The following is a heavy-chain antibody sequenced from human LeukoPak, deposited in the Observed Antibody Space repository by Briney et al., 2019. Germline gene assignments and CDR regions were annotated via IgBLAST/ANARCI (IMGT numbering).Heavy chain of an antibody. CDR1: GGSITSTTW. V-gene: IGHV4-4*02. CDR3: ARGSGYSYVTYYFDY. Sequence: SGTLSLTCAVSGGSITSTTWWSWVLQPPGKGLEWIVEIHHSGSTYYNPSLMSRVTISVDTPKKQLSLTLTAVTAADRAVYDCARGSGYSYVTYYFDYGRKETLVTVSS. J-gene: IGHJ4*02. CDR2: IHHSGST. D-gene: IGHD5-18*01.